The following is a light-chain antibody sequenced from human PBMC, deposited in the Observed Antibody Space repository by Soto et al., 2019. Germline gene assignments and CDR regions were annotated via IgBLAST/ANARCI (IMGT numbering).Light chain of an antibody. CDR1: QSVSRDY. V-gene: IGKV3-20*01. Sequence: EIVLAQSPGTLSLSPGQRATLSCRASQSVSRDYVAWYQHKPGQAPRLLIYAASSRPSGIPDRFGGSGPGTDFTLTISRLEPEDFALYYCQQYGSSPLTFGGGTRVEFK. CDR2: AAS. CDR3: QQYGSSPLT. J-gene: IGKJ4*01.